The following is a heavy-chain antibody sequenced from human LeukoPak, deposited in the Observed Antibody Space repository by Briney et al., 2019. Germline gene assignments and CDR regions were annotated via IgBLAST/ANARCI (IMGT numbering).Heavy chain of an antibody. Sequence: GGSLTHSCAASGLTVSSSYMSWVRQAPGKGLEWVSIIYNDGSTYYADSMKGRFTISRDNSKNTLYLQVNSLRAEDTAMYYCARNILFAFAVCGQATMVTVSS. CDR3: ARNILFAFAV. CDR1: GLTVSSSY. V-gene: IGHV3-53*01. J-gene: IGHJ3*01. CDR2: IYNDGST.